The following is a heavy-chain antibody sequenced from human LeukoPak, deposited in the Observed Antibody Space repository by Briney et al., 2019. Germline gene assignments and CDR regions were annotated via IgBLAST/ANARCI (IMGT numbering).Heavy chain of an antibody. CDR3: ARESNSYDSGTYAWFDY. CDR2: INHSGDT. Sequence: PSETLSLTCAVHGGSFRAYFWSWIRQSPGKGLEWIGEINHSGDTNYNPSLKNRVTISSDTSKDQFSLKLNSVTAADTAIYYCARESNSYDSGTYAWFDYWGLGTLVIVSS. V-gene: IGHV4-34*01. J-gene: IGHJ4*02. CDR1: GGSFRAYF. D-gene: IGHD3-10*01.